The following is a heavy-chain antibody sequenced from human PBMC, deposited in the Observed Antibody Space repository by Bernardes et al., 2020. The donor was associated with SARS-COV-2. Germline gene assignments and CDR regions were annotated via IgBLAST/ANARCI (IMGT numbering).Heavy chain of an antibody. CDR2: IRSSSSTI. Sequence: GGSLRLSCAASGFTFSTYNMNWVRQAPGKGLEWVSYIRSSSSTIYYADSVKGRFTISRDNAKNSLYLQMNSLRDEDTAVYYCARDPVVGATPPGVLYFDYWGQGTLVTVSS. D-gene: IGHD1-26*01. CDR1: GFTFSTYN. J-gene: IGHJ4*02. CDR3: ARDPVVGATPPGVLYFDY. V-gene: IGHV3-48*02.